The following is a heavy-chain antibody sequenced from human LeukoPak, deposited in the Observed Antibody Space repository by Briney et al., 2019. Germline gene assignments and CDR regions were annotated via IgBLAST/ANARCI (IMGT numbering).Heavy chain of an antibody. CDR3: VPGLWYQLHGVFDY. J-gene: IGHJ4*02. CDR1: GFTFSSYA. Sequence: GGSLRLSCAASGFTFSSYAMSWVRQAPGKGLEWVSAISGSGGNTYYADSVKGRFTISRDNSKNTLYLQMNSLRAEDTAVYYCVPGLWYQLHGVFDYWGQGTLVTVSS. CDR2: ISGSGGNT. V-gene: IGHV3-23*01. D-gene: IGHD2-2*01.